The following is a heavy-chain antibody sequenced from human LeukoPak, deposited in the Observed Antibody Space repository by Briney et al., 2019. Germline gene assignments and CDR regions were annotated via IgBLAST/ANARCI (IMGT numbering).Heavy chain of an antibody. V-gene: IGHV3-23*01. Sequence: GGSLRLSCAASGFNFGVYAMTWVRQAPAQGLEWVSTIGGIDGAAHYADSVKGRFTISRDNSKSALYLQMNNLRADDTAVYYCAKDPSGDWNYWFDPWGQGTLVTVSS. CDR3: AKDPSGDWNYWFDP. D-gene: IGHD1-7*01. J-gene: IGHJ5*02. CDR2: IGGIDGAA. CDR1: GFNFGVYA.